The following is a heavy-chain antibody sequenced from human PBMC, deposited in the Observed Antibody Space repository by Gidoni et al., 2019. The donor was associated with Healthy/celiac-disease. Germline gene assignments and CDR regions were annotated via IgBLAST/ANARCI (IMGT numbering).Heavy chain of an antibody. V-gene: IGHV3-23*01. D-gene: IGHD4-17*01. CDR2: ISGSGGST. Sequence: SSAASGFTFSSYAMSWVRQAPGKGLEWVSAISGSGGSTYYADSVKGRFTISRDNSKNTLYLQMNSLRAEDTAVYYCAKDIVDGDYSFSVEGQFDYWGQGTLVTVSS. J-gene: IGHJ4*02. CDR3: AKDIVDGDYSFSVEGQFDY. CDR1: GFTFSSYA.